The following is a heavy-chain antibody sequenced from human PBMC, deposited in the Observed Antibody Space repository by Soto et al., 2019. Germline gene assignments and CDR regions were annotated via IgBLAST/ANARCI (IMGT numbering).Heavy chain of an antibody. V-gene: IGHV3-53*01. CDR2: IYTTSLA. CDR3: TRDGSPFALDV. CDR1: GFSVESDY. J-gene: IGHJ6*02. Sequence: PGGSLRLSCVASGFSVESDYMTWVRQAPGKGLEWVSVIYTTSLAYYADSVKGRFTISRDNSKNTLFLQMNGLRPEDTAVYYCTRDGSPFALDVWGLGTSVTVSS.